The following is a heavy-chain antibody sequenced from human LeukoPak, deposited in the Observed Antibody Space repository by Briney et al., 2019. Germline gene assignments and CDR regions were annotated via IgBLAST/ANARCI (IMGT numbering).Heavy chain of an antibody. CDR2: IYATGST. V-gene: IGHV4-4*07. CDR3: ARLDYGDYVGLHAFDI. Sequence: SETLSLTCTVSGGPISHYYWSWIRQPAGKGLEWIGRIYATGSTNYNTSLKSRVTMSADRSKNQVSLRLTTVTAADTAVYYCARLDYGDYVGLHAFDIWGRGTLVTVSS. D-gene: IGHD4-17*01. CDR1: GGPISHYY. J-gene: IGHJ3*02.